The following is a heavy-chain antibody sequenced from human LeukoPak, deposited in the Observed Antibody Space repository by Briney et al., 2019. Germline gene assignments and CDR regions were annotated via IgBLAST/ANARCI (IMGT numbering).Heavy chain of an antibody. CDR1: GYSFIRYY. CDR3: ARAEYNWNTNWFDP. J-gene: IGHJ5*02. CDR2: INPSSGST. V-gene: IGHV1-46*01. D-gene: IGHD1/OR15-1a*01. Sequence: GASVKVSCKASGYSFIRYYMHWVRQAPGQGLELMGIINPSSGSTVYAQKFQGRVTITRNTSISTAYMELSRLRSDDTAVYYCARAEYNWNTNWFDPWGQGTLVTVSS.